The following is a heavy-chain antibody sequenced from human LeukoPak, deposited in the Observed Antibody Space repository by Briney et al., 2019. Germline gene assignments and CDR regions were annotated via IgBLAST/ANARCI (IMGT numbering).Heavy chain of an antibody. CDR2: IYAGGAT. Sequence: AGGSLRLSCAASGFSVRTNYMSWVRQAPGKGLKWVSVIYAGGATYYADSVKGRFTISRDNSKNTLYLQMNSLRAEDTAVYYCAKDRRDGYNSDAFDIWGQGTMVTVSS. CDR3: AKDRRDGYNSDAFDI. J-gene: IGHJ3*02. D-gene: IGHD5-24*01. CDR1: GFSVRTNY. V-gene: IGHV3-53*01.